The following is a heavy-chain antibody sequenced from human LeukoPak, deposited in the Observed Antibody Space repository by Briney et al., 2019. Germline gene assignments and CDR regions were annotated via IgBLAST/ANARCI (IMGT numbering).Heavy chain of an antibody. D-gene: IGHD6-19*01. J-gene: IGHJ4*02. CDR1: GFTFSSYW. Sequence: GGSLRLSCAASGFTFSSYWMSWVRQAPGRGLEWVANIKQDGSEKNYVDSVKGRFTISRDNAKNSLFLQMNSLRPEDTAVYYCARDSGRVNYWGQGTLVTVSS. V-gene: IGHV3-7*01. CDR2: IKQDGSEK. CDR3: ARDSGRVNY.